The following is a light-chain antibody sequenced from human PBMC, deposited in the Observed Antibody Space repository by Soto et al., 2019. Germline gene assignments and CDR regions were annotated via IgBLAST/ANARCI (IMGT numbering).Light chain of an antibody. J-gene: IGKJ1*01. CDR3: QQYNSYLWT. Sequence: DIQMTQSPSTLSATVGDTVSSTCRASQSISSWLAWYQQKPGKAPKLLIYDASSLESGVPSRFSGSGSGTEFTLTISSLQPDDFATYYCQQYNSYLWTFGQGTKVDI. V-gene: IGKV1-5*01. CDR1: QSISSW. CDR2: DAS.